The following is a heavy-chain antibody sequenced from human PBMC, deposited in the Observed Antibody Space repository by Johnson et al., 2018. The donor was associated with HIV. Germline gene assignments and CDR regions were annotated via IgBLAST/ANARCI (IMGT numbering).Heavy chain of an antibody. CDR3: ARGLYSLAYCGCDCYPSDAFDI. V-gene: IGHV3-15*01. CDR2: IKSKTDGGTT. CDR1: GFTFSNAW. Sequence: MLLVESGGGLVKPGGSLRLSCAASGFTFSNAWMSWVRQAPGKGLEWVGRIKSKTDGGTTDYAAPVKGRFTISRDDSKNTLYLQMNSLRAEDTAVYYCARGLYSLAYCGCDCYPSDAFDIWGQGTMVTVSS. D-gene: IGHD2-21*02. J-gene: IGHJ3*02.